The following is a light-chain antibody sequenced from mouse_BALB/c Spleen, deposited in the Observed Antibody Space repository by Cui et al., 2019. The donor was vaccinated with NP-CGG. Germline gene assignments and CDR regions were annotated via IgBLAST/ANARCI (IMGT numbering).Light chain of an antibody. V-gene: IGLV1*01. CDR2: GTN. Sequence: QAIVTQESALTTSPGATVNLTCRPSTGAVTTSNYANWVQEKPDHLFTGLIGGTNNRAPGIPARFSGSLIGDKAALTITGAQTEDEAIYFCALWYSNHWVFGGGTKLTVL. CDR3: ALWYSNHWV. J-gene: IGLJ1*01. CDR1: TGAVTTSNY.